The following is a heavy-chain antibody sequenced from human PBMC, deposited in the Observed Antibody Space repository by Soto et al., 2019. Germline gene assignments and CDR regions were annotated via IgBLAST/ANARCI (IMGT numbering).Heavy chain of an antibody. CDR3: ARGSGIVALPGELEDVNYDY. CDR2: INESGST. J-gene: IGHJ4*02. CDR1: GQSFSGHS. D-gene: IGHD1-1*01. Sequence: QVQLQQWGAGLVKPSETLSLSCAVYGQSFSGHSWAWIRQPPGKGLECIGEINESGSTYYNPSLKSRVTISTDTSKNQFSLELSSVSAADTAAYFCARGSGIVALPGELEDVNYDYWGQGTLVNVSS. V-gene: IGHV4-34*01.